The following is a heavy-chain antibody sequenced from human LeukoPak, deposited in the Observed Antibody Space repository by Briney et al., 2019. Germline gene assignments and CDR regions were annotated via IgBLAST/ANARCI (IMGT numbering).Heavy chain of an antibody. CDR1: GFTFSSYA. J-gene: IGHJ4*02. CDR2: ISYDGSNK. Sequence: GGSLKLSCAASGFTFSSYAMHWVRQAPGKGLEWVAVISYDGSNKYYADSVKGRFTISRDNSKNTLYLQMNSLRAEDTAVYYCARQFSSGWYYFDYWGQGTLVTVSS. CDR3: ARQFSSGWYYFDY. V-gene: IGHV3-30*04. D-gene: IGHD6-19*01.